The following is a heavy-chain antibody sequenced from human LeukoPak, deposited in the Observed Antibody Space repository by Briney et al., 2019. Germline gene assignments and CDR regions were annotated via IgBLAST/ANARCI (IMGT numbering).Heavy chain of an antibody. Sequence: GESLKISCKGSGYSFTSYWIGWVRQMPGKGLEWMGIIFPGDSDTRYSPFFQGQVTISADKSISTAYLQWSSLKASDTAMYYCARHLDFWSGYYQSPRYMDVWGKGTTVTVSS. CDR3: ARHLDFWSGYYQSPRYMDV. CDR2: IFPGDSDT. CDR1: GYSFTSYW. D-gene: IGHD3-3*01. J-gene: IGHJ6*03. V-gene: IGHV5-51*01.